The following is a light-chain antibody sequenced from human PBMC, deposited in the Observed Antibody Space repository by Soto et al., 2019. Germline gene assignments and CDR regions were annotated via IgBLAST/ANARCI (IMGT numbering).Light chain of an antibody. CDR1: QTIGTY. CDR2: DAS. J-gene: IGKJ5*01. V-gene: IGKV1-39*01. CDR3: QQSYNTPPIT. Sequence: DIQMTQSPSSLSASVGDRVTITCRASQTIGTYVNWYRQKSGAAPELLIYDASTLQSGVPSRFRGGASGTDFTLTISSLQLDDFATYYCQQSYNTPPITFGQGTRLEIK.